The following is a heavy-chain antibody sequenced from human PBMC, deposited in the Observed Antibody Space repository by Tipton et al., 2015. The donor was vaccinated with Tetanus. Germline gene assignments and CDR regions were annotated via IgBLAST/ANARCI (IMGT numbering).Heavy chain of an antibody. Sequence: QLVQSGAEVKKPGASVKVSCKASGYTFTGYYMHWVRQAPGQGLEWMGWINPNSGGTNYAQKFQGRVTMTRDTSISTAYMELSRLRSDDTAVYYCARVPYDYVWGSYREGAFDYWGQGTLVTVSS. CDR2: INPNSGGT. CDR3: ARVPYDYVWGSYREGAFDY. CDR1: GYTFTGYY. J-gene: IGHJ4*02. D-gene: IGHD3-16*02. V-gene: IGHV1-2*02.